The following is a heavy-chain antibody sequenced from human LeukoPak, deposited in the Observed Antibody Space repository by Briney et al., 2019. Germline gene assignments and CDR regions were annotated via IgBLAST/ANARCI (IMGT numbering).Heavy chain of an antibody. Sequence: SQTLSLTRTVSGGSISSGGHYWSWIRQHPVKGLEWIGYIYYSGTTYYNPSLKSRLTISLGTSKNQFSLKLSSVTAADTAVYYCARASRLGELSLGYWGQGTLVTVSS. CDR1: GGSISSGGHY. V-gene: IGHV4-31*03. CDR3: ARASRLGELSLGY. CDR2: IYYSGTT. D-gene: IGHD3-16*02. J-gene: IGHJ4*02.